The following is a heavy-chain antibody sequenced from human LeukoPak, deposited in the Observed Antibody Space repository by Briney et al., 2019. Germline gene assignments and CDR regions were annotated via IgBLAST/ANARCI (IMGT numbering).Heavy chain of an antibody. CDR3: ARGRGLPGPLDY. V-gene: IGHV3-21*01. CDR1: GFTFSSYS. CDR2: ISSSSSHI. Sequence: GGSLRLSCAASGFTFSSYSMNWVRQAPGKGLEWVSSISSSSSHIHYADSVKGRFTISRDNAKNSLYLQMNSLRAEDTAVYYCARGRGLPGPLDYWGQGTLVTVSS. J-gene: IGHJ4*02. D-gene: IGHD3-10*01.